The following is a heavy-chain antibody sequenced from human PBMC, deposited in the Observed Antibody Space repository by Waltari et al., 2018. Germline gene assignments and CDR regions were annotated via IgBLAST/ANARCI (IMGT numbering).Heavy chain of an antibody. J-gene: IGHJ3*02. CDR2: IYHSGST. CDR1: GYSISSGYY. V-gene: IGHV4-38-2*02. D-gene: IGHD3-22*01. Sequence: QVQLQESGPGLVKPSETLSLTCAVSGYSISSGYYWGWIRQPPGKGLEWIGSIYHSGSTYYNPSLKSRVTISVDTSKNQFSLKLSSVTAADTAVYYCARDNDSSGYYPDAFDIWGQGTMVTVSS. CDR3: ARDNDSSGYYPDAFDI.